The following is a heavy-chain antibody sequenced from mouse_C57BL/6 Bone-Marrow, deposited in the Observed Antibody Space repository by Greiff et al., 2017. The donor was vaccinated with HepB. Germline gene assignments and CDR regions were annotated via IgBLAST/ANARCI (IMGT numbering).Heavy chain of an antibody. V-gene: IGHV5-6*01. CDR2: ISSGGSYT. CDR3: ARHGGNFDY. Sequence: EVQGVESGGDLVKPGGSLKLSCAASGFTFSSYGMSWVRQTPDKRLEWVATISSGGSYTYYPDSVKVRFTISRDNAKNTLYLQMSSLKSEDTAMYYCARHGGNFDYWGQGTTLTVSS. CDR1: GFTFSSYG. J-gene: IGHJ2*01.